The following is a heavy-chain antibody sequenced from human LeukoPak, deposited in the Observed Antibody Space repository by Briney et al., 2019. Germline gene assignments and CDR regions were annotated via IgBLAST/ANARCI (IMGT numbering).Heavy chain of an antibody. Sequence: GGSLRLSCAASGFTFSSYAMSWVRQAPGKGLEWVSAISGSGGSTYYADSVKGRFTISRDNSKNTPYLQMNSLRAEDTAVYYCAESPAGYSGSYFGAFDIWGQGTMVTVSS. CDR1: GFTFSSYA. CDR2: ISGSGGST. V-gene: IGHV3-23*01. D-gene: IGHD1-26*01. CDR3: AESPAGYSGSYFGAFDI. J-gene: IGHJ3*02.